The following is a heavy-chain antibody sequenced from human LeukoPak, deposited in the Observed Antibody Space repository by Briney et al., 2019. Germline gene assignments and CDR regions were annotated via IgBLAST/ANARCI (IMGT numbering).Heavy chain of an antibody. CDR3: ANDFWSGYYGTVYYFDY. Sequence: PGRSLRPSCAASGFTFSSYGMHWVRQAPGKGLEWVAVISYDGSNKYYADSVKGRFTISRDNSKNTLYLQMNSLRAEDTAVYYCANDFWSGYYGTVYYFDYWGQGTLVTVSS. J-gene: IGHJ4*02. D-gene: IGHD3-3*01. CDR2: ISYDGSNK. CDR1: GFTFSSYG. V-gene: IGHV3-30*18.